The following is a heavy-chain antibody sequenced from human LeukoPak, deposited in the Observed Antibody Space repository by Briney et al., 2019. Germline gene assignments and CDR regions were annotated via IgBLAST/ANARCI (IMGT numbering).Heavy chain of an antibody. D-gene: IGHD2-2*01. CDR1: GFTFSSYA. Sequence: GGSLRLSCAASGFTFSSYAMSWVRRAPGKGLEWVSAISGSGGSTYYADSVKGRFTIPRDNSKNTLYLQVNSLRAEDTAVYYCAKGRYYFDYWGQGTLVTVSS. CDR2: ISGSGGST. CDR3: AKGRYYFDY. J-gene: IGHJ4*02. V-gene: IGHV3-23*01.